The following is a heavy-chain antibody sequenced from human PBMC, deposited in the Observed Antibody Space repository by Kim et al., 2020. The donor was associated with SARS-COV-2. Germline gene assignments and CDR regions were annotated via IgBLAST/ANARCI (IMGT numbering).Heavy chain of an antibody. D-gene: IGHD3-22*01. V-gene: IGHV1-46*01. CDR3: ARDITMIVEEAFDI. Sequence: AQKFQGRVPMTRDTSTSTVYMELSSLGSEDTAVYYCARDITMIVEEAFDIWGQGTMVTVSS. J-gene: IGHJ3*02.